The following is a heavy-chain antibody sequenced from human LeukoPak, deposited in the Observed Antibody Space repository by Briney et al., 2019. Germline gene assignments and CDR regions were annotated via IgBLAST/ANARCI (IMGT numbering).Heavy chain of an antibody. V-gene: IGHV1-8*01. CDR2: MNPNNGNT. J-gene: IGHJ6*03. CDR1: GYSFTGYD. CDR3: ARPTGRPSNYYSMDV. Sequence: SVKVSCKASGYSFTGYDINWVRQATGQGLEWMGWMNPNNGNTGYAQRFQGRVTMTRDTATSTAYMELSSLKFEDTAVYYCARPTGRPSNYYSMDVWGKGTTVAVSS. D-gene: IGHD1-26*01.